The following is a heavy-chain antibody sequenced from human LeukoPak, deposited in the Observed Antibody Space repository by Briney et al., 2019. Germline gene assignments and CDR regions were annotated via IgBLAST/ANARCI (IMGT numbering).Heavy chain of an antibody. CDR3: ARMNVDTAMVDELS. CDR1: GFTFSSYA. CDR2: ISYDGSNK. V-gene: IGHV3-30-3*01. D-gene: IGHD5-18*01. Sequence: GGSLRLSCAASGFTFSSYAMHWVRQAPGKGLEWVAVISYDGSNKYYADSVKDRFTISRDNSKNTLYLQMNSLRAEYTAVYYCARMNVDTAMVDELSWGQGTLVTVSS. J-gene: IGHJ5*02.